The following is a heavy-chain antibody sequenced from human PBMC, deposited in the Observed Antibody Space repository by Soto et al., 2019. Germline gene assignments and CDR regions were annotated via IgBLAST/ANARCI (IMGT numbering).Heavy chain of an antibody. CDR3: ARGEQHMVRGVTVEY. CDR1: GGTFSSYA. V-gene: IGHV1-69*01. CDR2: IIPIFGTA. Sequence: QVQLVQSGAEVKKPGSSVKVSCKASGGTFSSYAISWVRQAPGQGLEWMGGIIPIFGTANYAQKFQGRVTITADEPTSTAYMELRSRRSEDTAVYYCARGEQHMVRGVTVEYWGQGTLVTVSS. D-gene: IGHD3-10*01. J-gene: IGHJ4*02.